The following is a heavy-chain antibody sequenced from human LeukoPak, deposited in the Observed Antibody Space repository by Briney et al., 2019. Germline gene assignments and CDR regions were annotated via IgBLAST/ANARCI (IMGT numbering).Heavy chain of an antibody. Sequence: GGSLRLSCAASGFTVSSNYMSWVRQAPGKGLEWVSVIYSGGSTYYAGSVKGRFTISRDNSKNTLYLQMNSLRAEDTAVYYCARAPGAYYDILTGYYTPYYYYGMDVWGQGTTVTVSS. CDR1: GFTVSSNY. J-gene: IGHJ6*02. V-gene: IGHV3-53*01. CDR3: ARAPGAYYDILTGYYTPYYYYGMDV. D-gene: IGHD3-9*01. CDR2: IYSGGST.